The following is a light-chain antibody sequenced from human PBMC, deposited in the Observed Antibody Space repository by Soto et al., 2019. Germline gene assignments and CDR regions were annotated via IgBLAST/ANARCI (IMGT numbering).Light chain of an antibody. Sequence: DIQMTQSPSTLSASVGDRVTFTCRASQSISTLLAWYQQKPGRAPTLLIYKASTLESGVPSRFSGSGSWTEFSLTISSLQPDDSATYYCQQYNSYPLTFGQGTRLEIK. V-gene: IGKV1-5*03. CDR2: KAS. J-gene: IGKJ5*01. CDR1: QSISTL. CDR3: QQYNSYPLT.